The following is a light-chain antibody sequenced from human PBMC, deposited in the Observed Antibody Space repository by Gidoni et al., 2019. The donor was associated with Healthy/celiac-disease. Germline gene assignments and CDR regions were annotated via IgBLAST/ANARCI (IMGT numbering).Light chain of an antibody. J-gene: IGLJ2*01. CDR2: RNN. CDR3: AAWEDSLSGPYVV. V-gene: IGLV1-47*01. Sequence: SVLTQPPSASGTPGQRVTISCSGSSSNIGSNYVYWYQQLPGTAPKLLIYRNNQRPSGVPDRFSGSKSGTSASLAISGLRSEDEADYYCAAWEDSLSGPYVVFGGGTKLTVL. CDR1: SSNIGSNY.